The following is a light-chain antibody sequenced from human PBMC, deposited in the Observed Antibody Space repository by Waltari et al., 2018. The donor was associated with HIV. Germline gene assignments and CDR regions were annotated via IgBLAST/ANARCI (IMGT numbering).Light chain of an antibody. CDR1: SSDVGSYNL. V-gene: IGLV2-23*02. CDR3: CSYAGSSTPVV. CDR2: EVS. Sequence: QSALTQPASVSGSPGQSITISCTGTSSDVGSYNLVSWYQQHPGKAPKLMIYEVSKRPSGVSNLFAGSKSCNTASLTISGLQAEDEADYYCCSYAGSSTPVVFGGGTKLTVL. J-gene: IGLJ2*01.